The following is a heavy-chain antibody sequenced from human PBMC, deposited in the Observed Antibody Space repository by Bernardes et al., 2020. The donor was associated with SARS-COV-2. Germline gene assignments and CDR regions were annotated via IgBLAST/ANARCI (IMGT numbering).Heavy chain of an antibody. J-gene: IGHJ6*02. CDR1: GFDFSDYW. CDR2: IKRDGSET. V-gene: IGHV3-7*03. CDR3: ARSAGMDV. Sequence: GGSLRLSCAGSGFDFSDYWMTWVRQAPGKGLEWVANIKRDGSETYYVDSAKGRFTISRDNAKNLVFLQMNSLRDEDTAVFYYARSAGMDVWGQGTMVTVSS.